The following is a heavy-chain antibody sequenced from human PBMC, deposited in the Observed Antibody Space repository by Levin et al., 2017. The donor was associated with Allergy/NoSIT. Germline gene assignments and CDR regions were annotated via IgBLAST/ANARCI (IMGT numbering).Heavy chain of an antibody. J-gene: IGHJ5*02. V-gene: IGHV4-4*07. CDR1: GGSISGYY. Sequence: SQTLSLTCTVSGGSISGYYWSWIRQPVGKGLEWVGRIYSSGSTEYNPSLKSRLTMSADTSKNQFSLELRSVSAADTAFYYCARAGKPGAGNWFDPWGQGSLVSVSS. CDR2: IYSSGST. D-gene: IGHD2-2*01. CDR3: ARAGKPGAGNWFDP.